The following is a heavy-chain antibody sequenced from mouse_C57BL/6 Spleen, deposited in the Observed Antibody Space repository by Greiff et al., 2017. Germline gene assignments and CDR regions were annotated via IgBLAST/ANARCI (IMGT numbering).Heavy chain of an antibody. V-gene: IGHV2-6-1*01. D-gene: IGHD2-1*01. CDR2: IWSDGST. Sequence: LQESGPGLVAPSQSLSITCTVSGFSLTSYGVHWVRQPPGKGLEWLVVIWSDGSTTYNSALKSRLSISKDNSKSQVFLKMNSLQTDDTAMYYCARQEIYYGYYAMDYWGQGTSVTVSS. J-gene: IGHJ4*01. CDR3: ARQEIYYGYYAMDY. CDR1: GFSLTSYG.